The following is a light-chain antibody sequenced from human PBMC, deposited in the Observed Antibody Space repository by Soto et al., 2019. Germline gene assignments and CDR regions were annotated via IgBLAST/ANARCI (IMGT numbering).Light chain of an antibody. CDR1: QSVTSNY. J-gene: IGKJ2*01. V-gene: IGKV3-20*01. CDR3: QQYGSSPIT. CDR2: GAS. Sequence: EIVLTQSPGTLSLSPGERATLSCRASQSVTSNYLAWYQQKLGQAPRLLLYGASSRAIGIPERFSGSGSGTDFTLTISRLETEDFAVYYCQQYGSSPITFGQGTKLEI.